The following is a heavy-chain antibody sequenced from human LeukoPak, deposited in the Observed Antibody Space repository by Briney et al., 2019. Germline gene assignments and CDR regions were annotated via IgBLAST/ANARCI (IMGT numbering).Heavy chain of an antibody. Sequence: TGGSLRLXFVASGFTFSRSWMDWVRQAPGKGLEWVANIKEDGSQTYYVDSAKGRFTISRDNAKNSLYLQMDSLRVEDTAIYYCSKSLDYWGRGTLVTVSS. J-gene: IGHJ4*02. V-gene: IGHV3-7*01. CDR3: SKSLDY. CDR1: GFTFSRSW. CDR2: IKEDGSQT.